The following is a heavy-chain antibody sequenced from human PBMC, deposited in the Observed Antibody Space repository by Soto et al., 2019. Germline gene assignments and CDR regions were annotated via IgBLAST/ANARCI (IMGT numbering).Heavy chain of an antibody. V-gene: IGHV3-33*01. Sequence: PGGSLRLSCAASGFTFSSYGMHWVRQAPGKGLEWVAVIWYDGSNKYYADSVKGRFTISRDNPKNTLYLQMNSLRAEGTAVYYCARDPEQQLADDAFDIWGQGTMVTVSS. J-gene: IGHJ3*02. CDR3: ARDPEQQLADDAFDI. CDR2: IWYDGSNK. CDR1: GFTFSSYG. D-gene: IGHD6-13*01.